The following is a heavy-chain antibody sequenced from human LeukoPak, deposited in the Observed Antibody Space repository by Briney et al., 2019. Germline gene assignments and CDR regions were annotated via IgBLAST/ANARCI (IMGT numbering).Heavy chain of an antibody. Sequence: GGSLGLSCAASGFTFSNYAMTWVRQAPGKGLEWVATVSHGGDYTYHADSVKGRFTISRDNFKNTLYLQMNSLRVEDTAVYYCAKAIGQEVPAASRWYDPWGQGTLVTVSS. J-gene: IGHJ5*02. V-gene: IGHV3-23*01. D-gene: IGHD2-2*01. CDR1: GFTFSNYA. CDR2: VSHGGDYT. CDR3: AKAIGQEVPAASRWYDP.